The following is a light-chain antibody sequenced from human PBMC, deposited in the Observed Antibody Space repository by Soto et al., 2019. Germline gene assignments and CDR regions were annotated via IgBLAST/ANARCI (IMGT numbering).Light chain of an antibody. CDR3: SSYTSSSVV. Sequence: QSALTQPASVSGSPGQSITISCSGTSSDVGAYNFVSWYQQHPGRAPKLIIYDVSNRPSGVSNRLSGSKSGNTASLTISGLQAEDEADYYCSSYTSSSVVFGGGTKLTVL. J-gene: IGLJ2*01. CDR1: SSDVGAYNF. V-gene: IGLV2-14*01. CDR2: DVS.